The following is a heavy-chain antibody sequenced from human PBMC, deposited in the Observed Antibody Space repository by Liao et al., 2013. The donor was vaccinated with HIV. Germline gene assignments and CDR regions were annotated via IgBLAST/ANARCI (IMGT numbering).Heavy chain of an antibody. CDR3: ARSTMRDWYFDL. CDR2: VFTTGHT. J-gene: IGHJ2*01. D-gene: IGHD3-10*01. V-gene: IGHV4-4*07. CDR1: DDSISSYY. Sequence: QVQLQESGPGLVKPSETLSLTCTVSDDSISSYYWSWIRQSAGKGLEWIGHVFTTGHTKYNPSLQRRVTMSVDTSKNQVSLKFNSVTAADTAVYHCARSTMRDWYFDLWGRGTLVTVSS.